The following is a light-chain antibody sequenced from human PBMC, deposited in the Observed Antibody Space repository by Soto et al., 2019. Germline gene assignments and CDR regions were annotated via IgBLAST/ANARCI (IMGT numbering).Light chain of an antibody. Sequence: DIQMTQSPSSLSASVGDSFTITCRTIQAIGNSLNWYQQRPGKAPSLLVYGTSTLQSGVPSRFSGSGSGTDFTLTISSLQREDFATYYCQQSYSSSWTFGHGTRLEIK. CDR1: QAIGNS. J-gene: IGKJ5*01. CDR2: GTS. V-gene: IGKV1-39*01. CDR3: QQSYSSSWT.